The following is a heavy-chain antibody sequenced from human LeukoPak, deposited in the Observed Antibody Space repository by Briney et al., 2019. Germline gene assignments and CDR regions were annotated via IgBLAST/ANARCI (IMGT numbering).Heavy chain of an antibody. Sequence: ASVKVSCKASGYTFTGYYMHWVRQAPGQGLEWMGWINPNSGGTDYAQKFQGRVAMTRDTSISTAYMELSRLRSDDTAVYYCARDGGAYCGGDCYFADDYWGQGTLVTVSS. CDR3: ARDGGAYCGGDCYFADDY. V-gene: IGHV1-2*02. J-gene: IGHJ4*02. CDR1: GYTFTGYY. CDR2: INPNSGGT. D-gene: IGHD2-21*02.